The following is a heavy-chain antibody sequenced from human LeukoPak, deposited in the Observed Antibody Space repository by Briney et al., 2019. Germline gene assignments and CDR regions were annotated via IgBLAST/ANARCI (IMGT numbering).Heavy chain of an antibody. CDR1: GGSFSGSY. J-gene: IGHJ5*02. D-gene: IGHD3-9*01. CDR3: ARESGYYDVLTGYYNQNWFDP. V-gene: IGHV4-34*01. Sequence: SETLSLTCAVYGGSFSGSYWSWLRQPPGKGLEWIGEINHSGSTNYNPSLKSRVTISVDTSKNQFSLKLTSVTAADTAVFYCARESGYYDVLTGYYNQNWFDPWGQGTLVTVSS. CDR2: INHSGST.